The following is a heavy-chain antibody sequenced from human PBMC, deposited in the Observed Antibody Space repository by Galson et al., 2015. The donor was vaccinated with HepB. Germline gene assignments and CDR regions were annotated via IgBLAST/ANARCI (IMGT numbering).Heavy chain of an antibody. CDR2: IWYDGSNK. Sequence: SLRLSCAASGFTFSSYGMHWVRQAPGKGLEWVAVIWYDGSNKYYADSVKGRLTISRDNSKNTLYLQMNSLRAEDTAMYYCARDRIPYSSGWYYYYYGMDVWGKGTTVTVSS. V-gene: IGHV3-33*08. J-gene: IGHJ6*04. CDR3: ARDRIPYSSGWYYYYYGMDV. CDR1: GFTFSSYG. D-gene: IGHD6-19*01.